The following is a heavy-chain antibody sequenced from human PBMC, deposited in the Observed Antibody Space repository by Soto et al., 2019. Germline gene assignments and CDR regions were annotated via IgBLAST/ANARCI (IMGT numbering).Heavy chain of an antibody. CDR2: IYYSGRT. CDR1: GESVSSSSYY. V-gene: IGHV4-39*01. J-gene: IGHJ4*02. D-gene: IGHD2-21*02. CDR3: ARKRTTVVTQAYFDQ. Sequence: XGSLSLTCIVCGESVSSSSYYWGWIRQPPGKGLEWIGSIYYSGRTYYNPSFKSRVTISIDTSKNQFSLKLSSVTATDTAVYYCARKRTTVVTQAYFDQWGQRALVTVSS.